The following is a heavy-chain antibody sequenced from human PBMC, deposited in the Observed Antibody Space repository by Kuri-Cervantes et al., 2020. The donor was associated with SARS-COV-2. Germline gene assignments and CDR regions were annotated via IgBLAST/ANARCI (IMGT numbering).Heavy chain of an antibody. CDR2: ISFSVDT. V-gene: IGHV4-30-4*01. J-gene: IGHJ4*02. CDR1: GGSISSGDYY. Sequence: SETLSLTCSVSGGSISSGDYYWSWIRQPPGKGLEWIGYISFSVDTYSRPSLKSRLTISVDTSKNQFSLKLSSVTAADTAVYYCARDLGGGSYCHFEVYFDYWGQGTLVTVSS. CDR3: ARDLGGGSYCHFEVYFDY. D-gene: IGHD1-26*01.